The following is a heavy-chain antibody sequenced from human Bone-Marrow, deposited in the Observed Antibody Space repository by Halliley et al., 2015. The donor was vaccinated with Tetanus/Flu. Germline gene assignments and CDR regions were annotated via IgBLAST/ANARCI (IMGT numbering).Heavy chain of an antibody. V-gene: IGHV5-51*01. CDR2: IHPGNSDT. J-gene: IGHJ4*02. Sequence: IHPGNSDTRSNPSFQGQVPISADKSIPTAYLQWSSLKASDTAMYFCARRESVTGAPFDYWGQGTLVTVSS. CDR3: ARRESVTGAPFDY. D-gene: IGHD2-21*02.